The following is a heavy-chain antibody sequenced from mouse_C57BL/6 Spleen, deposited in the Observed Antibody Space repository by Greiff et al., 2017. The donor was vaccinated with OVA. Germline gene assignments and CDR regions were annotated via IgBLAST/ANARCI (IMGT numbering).Heavy chain of an antibody. Sequence: EVMLVESGGGLVKPGGSLKLSCAASGFTFSDYGMHWVRQAPEKGLEWVVYISSGSSTIYYADTVKGRFTISRDNAKNTLFLQMTSLRSEDTAMYYCARNSDWYFDVWGTGTTVTVSS. V-gene: IGHV5-17*01. CDR3: ARNSDWYFDV. CDR2: ISSGSSTI. CDR1: GFTFSDYG. J-gene: IGHJ1*03.